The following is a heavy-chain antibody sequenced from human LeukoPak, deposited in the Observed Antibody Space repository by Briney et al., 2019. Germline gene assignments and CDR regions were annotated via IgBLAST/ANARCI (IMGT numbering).Heavy chain of an antibody. Sequence: PGGSLRLSCAASGFTFSSYAMSWVRQAPGKGLEWVSAISGSGGSTYYADSVKGRFTISRDNSKNTLYLQMNSLRAEDTAVYCCAKDRDYYDSSGSFYFDYWGQGTLVTVSS. V-gene: IGHV3-23*01. CDR1: GFTFSSYA. J-gene: IGHJ4*02. D-gene: IGHD3-22*01. CDR2: ISGSGGST. CDR3: AKDRDYYDSSGSFYFDY.